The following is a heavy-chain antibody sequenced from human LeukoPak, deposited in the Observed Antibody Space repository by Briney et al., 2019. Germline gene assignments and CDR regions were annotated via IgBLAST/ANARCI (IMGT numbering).Heavy chain of an antibody. D-gene: IGHD6-13*01. V-gene: IGHV3-30*04. CDR2: MSATGNT. CDR3: AKEDGRGSSFDS. Sequence: PGRSLRLSCAASGFTFSSYAMHWVRQAPGKGLEWVAVMSATGNTFYAESVMGRFTISRDNSDNTLFLQMDSLGVSDTAIYYCAKEDGRGSSFDSWGQGTLVTVSS. J-gene: IGHJ4*02. CDR1: GFTFSSYA.